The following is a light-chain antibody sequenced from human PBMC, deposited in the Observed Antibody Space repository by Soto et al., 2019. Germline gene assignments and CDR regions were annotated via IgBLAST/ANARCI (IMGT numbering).Light chain of an antibody. CDR2: SNN. J-gene: IGLJ2*01. CDR3: AAWDDSLNVHVV. Sequence: QSVLTQPPSASGTPGQRVTISCFGSSSKIGSNTVNWYPQLPGTAPKLLIYSNNQRPSGVPDRFSGSKSGTSASLAISGLQSEVEADYYCAAWDDSLNVHVVFGGGTKVTVL. V-gene: IGLV1-44*01. CDR1: SSKIGSNT.